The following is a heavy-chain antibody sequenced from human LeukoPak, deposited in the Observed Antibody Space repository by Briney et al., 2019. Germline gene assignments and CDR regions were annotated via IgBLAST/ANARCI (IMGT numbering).Heavy chain of an antibody. D-gene: IGHD2-2*01. CDR3: ARRVVVPAAMYYYYGMDV. CDR2: IIPIFGTA. Sequence: SVKVSCKASGGTFSSYAISWVRQAPGQGLEWMGGIIPIFGTANYAQKFQGRVTITADESTSTAYMELSSLRSEDTAVYYCARRVVVPAAMYYYYGMDVWGQGTTVTVSS. V-gene: IGHV1-69*13. CDR1: GGTFSSYA. J-gene: IGHJ6*02.